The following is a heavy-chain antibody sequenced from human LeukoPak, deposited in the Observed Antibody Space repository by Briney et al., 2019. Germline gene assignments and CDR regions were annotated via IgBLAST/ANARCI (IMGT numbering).Heavy chain of an antibody. CDR3: ARQKNDAFDI. CDR2: IYYSGST. Sequence: SETLSLTCTVSGGSISSYYWSWIRQPPGKGLEWIGYIYYSGSTNYNPSLKSRVTISVDTSKNQFSLKLSSVTAADTAVYYCARQKNDAFDIWGQGTMVTVSS. V-gene: IGHV4-59*01. CDR1: GGSISSYY. J-gene: IGHJ3*02.